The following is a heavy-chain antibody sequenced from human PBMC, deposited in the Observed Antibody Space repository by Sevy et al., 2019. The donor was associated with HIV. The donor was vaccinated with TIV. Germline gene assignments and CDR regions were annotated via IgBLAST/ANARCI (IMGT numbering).Heavy chain of an antibody. V-gene: IGHV3-74*03. CDR2: IKNDGGST. CDR1: GFTFSTYW. Sequence: GGSLRLSCAASGFTFSTYWMHWVRQAPGKGLVWVSRIKNDGGSTAYADSVKGRFTISRDNAKNTLYLQMNSLRAEDTAVYYCARGLQGGSFRNFDFWGQGILVTVSS. CDR3: ARGLQGGSFRNFDF. J-gene: IGHJ4*02. D-gene: IGHD1-26*01.